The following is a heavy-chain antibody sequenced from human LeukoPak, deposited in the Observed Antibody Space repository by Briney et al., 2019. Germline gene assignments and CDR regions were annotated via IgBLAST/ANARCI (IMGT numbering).Heavy chain of an antibody. J-gene: IGHJ4*02. CDR3: ARRGRGNDY. CDR1: GGSIGSSSYY. CDR2: IYYSGST. Sequence: PSETLSLTCTVSGGSIGSSSYYWGWIRQPPGKGLEWIGSIYYSGSTYYNPSLKSRVTISVDTSKNQFSLKLSSVPAADTAVYYCARRGRGNDYWGQGTLVTVSS. V-gene: IGHV4-39*01. D-gene: IGHD3-10*01.